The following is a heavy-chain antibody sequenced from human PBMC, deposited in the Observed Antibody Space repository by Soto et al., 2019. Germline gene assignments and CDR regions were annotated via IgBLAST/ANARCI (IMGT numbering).Heavy chain of an antibody. CDR3: AREGLFDP. CDR2: ISYDGSNK. J-gene: IGHJ5*02. CDR1: GFTFSSYA. V-gene: IGHV3-30-3*01. Sequence: GGSLRLSCAASGFTFSSYAMHWVRQAPGKGLEWVAVISYDGSNKYYADSVKGRFTISRDNSKNTLYLQMNSLRAEDTAVYYCAREGLFDPWGQGTLVTVS.